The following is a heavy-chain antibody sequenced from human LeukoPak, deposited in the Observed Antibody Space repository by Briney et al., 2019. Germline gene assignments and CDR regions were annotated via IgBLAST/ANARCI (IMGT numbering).Heavy chain of an antibody. D-gene: IGHD3-22*01. Sequence: GGSLRLSCAASGFTFSSYGMHWVRQAPGKGLEWVAFIRYDGSNKYYADSVKGRFTISRDNSKNTLYLQMNSLRAEDTAGYYCARPGVYYYDSSGHLSYWGQGTLVTVSS. J-gene: IGHJ4*02. CDR3: ARPGVYYYDSSGHLSY. CDR2: IRYDGSNK. CDR1: GFTFSSYG. V-gene: IGHV3-30*02.